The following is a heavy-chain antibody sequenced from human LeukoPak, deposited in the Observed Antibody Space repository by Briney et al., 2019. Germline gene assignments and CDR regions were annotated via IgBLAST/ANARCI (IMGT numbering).Heavy chain of an antibody. J-gene: IGHJ6*03. V-gene: IGHV3-23*01. CDR3: AKCILTGYYKGYMDV. D-gene: IGHD3-9*01. CDR1: GFTFSNYA. Sequence: GGSLRLSCAASGFTFSNYAMSWVRQAPGKGLEWVSSINGRGGSTYYADSVKGRFTISRDNSKNTLYLQMNSLRAEDTAVYYCAKCILTGYYKGYMDVWGKGTTVTISS. CDR2: INGRGGST.